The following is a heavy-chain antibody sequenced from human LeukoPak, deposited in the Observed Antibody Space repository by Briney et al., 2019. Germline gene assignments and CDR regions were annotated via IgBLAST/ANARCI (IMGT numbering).Heavy chain of an antibody. J-gene: IGHJ5*02. Sequence: KPSETLSLTCTVFGGSIDTNHHWAWIRQSAGKGLEWIGRLHNSGNTNYNPSLKSRATISVDRSKNQFSLKMTSATAADTAVYFCARDPLRSSFDPWGQGILVTVSS. V-gene: IGHV4-4*07. D-gene: IGHD2-15*01. CDR3: ARDPLRSSFDP. CDR1: GGSIDTNH. CDR2: LHNSGNT.